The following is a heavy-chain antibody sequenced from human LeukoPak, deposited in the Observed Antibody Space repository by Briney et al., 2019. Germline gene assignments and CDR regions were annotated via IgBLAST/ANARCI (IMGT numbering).Heavy chain of an antibody. J-gene: IGHJ4*02. CDR2: IKQDESEK. Sequence: GGSLGLSCAASRFTFSNYWMTWVRQAPGKGLEWVANIKQDESEKHYVDSVRGRFTISRDNAKNSLYLQMNSLRAEDTAVYYCARDYDFWSGYYYYWGQGTLVTVSS. V-gene: IGHV3-7*01. CDR1: RFTFSNYW. CDR3: ARDYDFWSGYYYY. D-gene: IGHD3-3*01.